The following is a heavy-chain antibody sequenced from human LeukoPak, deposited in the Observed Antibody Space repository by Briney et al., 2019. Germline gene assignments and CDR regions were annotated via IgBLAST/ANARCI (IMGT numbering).Heavy chain of an antibody. J-gene: IGHJ5*02. V-gene: IGHV3-48*03. CDR1: GFSFSSYE. CDR3: ARGHGSGSYNIHNYNWFDP. D-gene: IGHD3-10*01. Sequence: PGGSLRLSCVASGFSFSSYEMNWVRQAPGKGLEWVSYITNSGGNIYYADSVKGRFSISRDNAKNSLYLQMNILRAEDTAVYYCARGHGSGSYNIHNYNWFDPWGQGTLVTVSS. CDR2: ITNSGGNI.